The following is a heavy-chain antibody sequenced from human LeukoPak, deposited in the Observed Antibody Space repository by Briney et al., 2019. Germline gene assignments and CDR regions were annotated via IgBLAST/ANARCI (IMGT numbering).Heavy chain of an antibody. J-gene: IGHJ6*02. Sequence: PSETLSLTCAVYGGSFSGYYWSWIRQPPGKGLEWIGYIYYSGSTNYNPSLKSRVTISVDTSKNQFSLKLSSVTAADTAVYYCARDQLHSTSSYYYYGMDVWGQGTTVTVSS. CDR3: ARDQLHSTSSYYYYGMDV. D-gene: IGHD2-2*01. V-gene: IGHV4-59*01. CDR2: IYYSGST. CDR1: GGSFSGYY.